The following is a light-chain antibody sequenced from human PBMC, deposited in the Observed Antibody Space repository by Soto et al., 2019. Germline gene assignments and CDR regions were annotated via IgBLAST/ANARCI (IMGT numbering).Light chain of an antibody. CDR2: GAS. V-gene: IGKV3-15*01. CDR1: QSVSSN. J-gene: IGKJ1*01. CDR3: QQYYNWAWT. Sequence: EIVMPQSPATLSVSPGERATLSCRASQSVSSNLAWYQQKPGQAPRLLIYGASTRATGIPARFSGSGSGTEFTLTISSLQSEDSAVYNCQQYYNWAWTFGQGTKV.